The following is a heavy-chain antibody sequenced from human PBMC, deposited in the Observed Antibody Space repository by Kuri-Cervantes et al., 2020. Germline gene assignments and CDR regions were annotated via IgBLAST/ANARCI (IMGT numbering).Heavy chain of an antibody. CDR1: GGSFSGYY. Sequence: SQTLSLTCAVYGGSFSGYYWSWIRQPPGKGLEWIGEINHSGSTNYNPSLRSRVTISVDTSKNQFSLKLSSVTAADTAVYYCARGVAYSSGWYVGPKFDYWGQGTLVTVSS. J-gene: IGHJ4*02. CDR2: INHSGST. V-gene: IGHV4-34*01. CDR3: ARGVAYSSGWYVGPKFDY. D-gene: IGHD6-19*01.